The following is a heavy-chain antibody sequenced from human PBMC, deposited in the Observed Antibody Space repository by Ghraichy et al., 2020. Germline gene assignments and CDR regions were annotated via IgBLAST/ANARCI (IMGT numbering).Heavy chain of an antibody. D-gene: IGHD2-2*01. CDR2: INHSGST. CDR1: GGSFSGYY. J-gene: IGHJ5*02. CDR3: ARVSPRSGIIVVVPAAYRRFWFDP. Sequence: SETLSLTCAVYGGSFSGYYWSWIRQPPGKGLEWIGEINHSGSTNYNPSLKSRVTISVDTSKNQFSLKLSSVTAADTAVYYCARVSPRSGIIVVVPAAYRRFWFDPWGQGTLVTVSS. V-gene: IGHV4-34*01.